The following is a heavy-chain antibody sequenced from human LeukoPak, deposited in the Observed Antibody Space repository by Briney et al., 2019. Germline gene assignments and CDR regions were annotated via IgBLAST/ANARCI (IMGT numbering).Heavy chain of an antibody. V-gene: IGHV1-2*02. D-gene: IGHD1-26*01. CDR3: ARGAQILSVGVPLDY. J-gene: IGHJ4*02. CDR2: LNPNSCGT. CDR1: AYTFAGYY. Sequence: ASVKVACTASAYTFAGYYMHWVRQVPGPKLEWMGWLNPNSCGTNYAQKFQGRVTMTRDTSISTAYMELSRLRSDDTAVYYCARGAQILSVGVPLDYWGQGTLVTVSS.